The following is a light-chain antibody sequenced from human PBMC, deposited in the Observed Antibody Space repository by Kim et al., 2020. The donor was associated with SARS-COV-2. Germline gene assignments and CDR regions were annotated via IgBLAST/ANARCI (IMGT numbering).Light chain of an antibody. J-gene: IGLJ3*02. V-gene: IGLV3-19*01. CDR3: NSLDSSGNHWV. CDR2: GKN. Sequence: ALGQTVSITCQGDSLRSYYASWYQQKSGQAPVLVIYGKNNRPSGIPDRFSGSSSGNTASLTITGAQAEDEADYYCNSLDSSGNHWVFGGGTKLTVL. CDR1: SLRSYY.